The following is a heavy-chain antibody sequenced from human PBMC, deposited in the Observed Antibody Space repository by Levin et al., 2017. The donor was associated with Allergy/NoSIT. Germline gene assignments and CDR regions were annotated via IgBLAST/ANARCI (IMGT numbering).Heavy chain of an antibody. D-gene: IGHD6-19*01. J-gene: IGHJ6*02. CDR2: MNPNSGNT. V-gene: IGHV1-8*01. CDR3: ARTVSSGWFDYYYGMDG. Sequence: GESLKISCKASGYTFTSYDINWVRQATGQGLEWMGWMNPNSGNTGYAQKFQGRVTMTRNTSISTAYMELSSLRSEDTAVYYCARTVSSGWFDYYYGMDGWGQGTTVTVSS. CDR1: GYTFTSYD.